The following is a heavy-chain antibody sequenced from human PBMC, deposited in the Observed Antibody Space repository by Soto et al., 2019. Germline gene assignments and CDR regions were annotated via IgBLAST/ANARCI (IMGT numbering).Heavy chain of an antibody. V-gene: IGHV1-69*12. CDR2: IIPIFGTA. CDR3: ARGNPRRLQLGYFDL. D-gene: IGHD5-12*01. Sequence: QVQLVQSGAAVKKPGSSVTVSCKASGGTFSSYTISWVRQAPGQGLEWMGGIIPIFGTANYAQKFQGRGTITADESTSTAYMELSSLRSEDTAVYYCARGNPRRLQLGYFDLWCRGTLVTVSS. CDR1: GGTFSSYT. J-gene: IGHJ2*01.